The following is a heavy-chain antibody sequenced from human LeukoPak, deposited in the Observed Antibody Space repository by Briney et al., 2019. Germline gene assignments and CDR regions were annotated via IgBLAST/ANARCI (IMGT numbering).Heavy chain of an antibody. CDR1: GFTFSDAW. J-gene: IGHJ4*02. V-gene: IGHV3-15*01. CDR2: IKSKTDGGTT. CDR3: STSLRGSDCCLDY. Sequence: GGSLRLFCAASGFTFSDAWVSWVRQAPGMGLEWVGRIKSKTDGGTTDYAAPVKGRFSISRDDSSGTLYLLMNSLKIEDTAVYYCSTSLRGSDCCLDYWGQGTLVAVSS. D-gene: IGHD2-21*02.